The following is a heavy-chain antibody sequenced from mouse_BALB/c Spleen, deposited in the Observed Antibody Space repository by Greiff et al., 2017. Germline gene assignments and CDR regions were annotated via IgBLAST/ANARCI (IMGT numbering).Heavy chain of an antibody. D-gene: IGHD2-4*01. CDR2: ISDGGSYT. CDR3: ARDGDYVGKNYAMDY. V-gene: IGHV5-4*02. Sequence: EVKVVESGGGLVKPGGSLKLSCAASGFTFSDYYMYWVRQTPEKRLEWVATISDGGSYTYYPDSVKGRFTISRDNAKNNLYLQMSSLKSEDTAMYYCARDGDYVGKNYAMDYWGQGTSVTVSS. J-gene: IGHJ4*01. CDR1: GFTFSDYY.